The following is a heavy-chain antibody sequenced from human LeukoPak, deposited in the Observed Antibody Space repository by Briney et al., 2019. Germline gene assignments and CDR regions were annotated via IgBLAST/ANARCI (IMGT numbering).Heavy chain of an antibody. J-gene: IGHJ4*02. Sequence: SETLSLTCTVSGDSISSYYWTWIRQPAGKGLEWIGRISSSGSSNYNPSLRSRVTMSVDTSKNQFSLKLTSVTAADTAVYYCARGSSSNWSVFDYWGQGTLVTVSS. CDR3: ARGSSSNWSVFDY. CDR2: ISSSGSS. CDR1: GDSISSYY. V-gene: IGHV4-4*07. D-gene: IGHD6-13*01.